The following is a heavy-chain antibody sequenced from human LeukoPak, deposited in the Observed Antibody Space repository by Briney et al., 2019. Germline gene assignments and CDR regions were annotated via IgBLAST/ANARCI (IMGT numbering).Heavy chain of an antibody. CDR1: GYTFTSYY. CDR2: INPSGGST. J-gene: IGHJ3*02. CDR3: ARSNYGDYSMFAFDI. D-gene: IGHD4-17*01. V-gene: IGHV1-46*01. Sequence: ASVKVSCKASGYTFTSYYMHWVRQAPGQGLEWMGIINPSGGSTSYAQKFQGRVTMTRDMSTSTVYMELSSLRSEDTAVYYCARSNYGDYSMFAFDIWGQGAMVTVSS.